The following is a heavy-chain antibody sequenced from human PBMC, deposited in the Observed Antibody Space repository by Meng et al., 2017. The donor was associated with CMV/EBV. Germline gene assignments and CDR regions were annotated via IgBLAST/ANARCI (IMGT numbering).Heavy chain of an antibody. CDR3: VRSSGWSLFDY. V-gene: IGHV1-2*02. CDR2: VNSNNDAT. D-gene: IGHD6-19*01. Sequence: QVKLVQSGAEMKKPGASVKVSCTTSGFTFSDYYRHWVRQAPGQGLEWMGWVNSNNDATNYARKFQGRVSMTRDTSISTAHMELSRLMSDDTAVYYCVRSSGWSLFDYWGQGTLVTVPQ. CDR1: GFTFSDYY. J-gene: IGHJ4*02.